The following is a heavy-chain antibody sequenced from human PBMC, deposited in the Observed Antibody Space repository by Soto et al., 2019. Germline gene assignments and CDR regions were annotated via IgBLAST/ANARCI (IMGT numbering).Heavy chain of an antibody. CDR2: IYPGDSDT. CDR3: ARRGGIVVVPAASRLAFDI. J-gene: IGHJ3*02. D-gene: IGHD2-2*01. V-gene: IGHV5-51*01. Sequence: GESLKISCKGSGYSFTSYWIGWVRQMPGKGLEWMGIIYPGDSDTRYSPSFQGQVTISADKSISTAYLQWSSLKASDTAMYYCARRGGIVVVPAASRLAFDIWGQGTMVTVSS. CDR1: GYSFTSYW.